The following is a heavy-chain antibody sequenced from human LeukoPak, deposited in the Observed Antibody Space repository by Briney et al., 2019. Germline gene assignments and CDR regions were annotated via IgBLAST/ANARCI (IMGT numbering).Heavy chain of an antibody. CDR3: AKEGVEDYYGSGSYYDAYYYYGMDV. D-gene: IGHD3-10*01. V-gene: IGHV3-23*01. CDR1: GFTFSSYA. CDR2: ISGSGGST. Sequence: GGSLRLSCAASGFTFSSYAMSWVRQAPGKGLEWVSAISGSGGSTYYADSVKGRFTISRDNSKNTLYLQMNSLRAEDTAVYYCAKEGVEDYYGSGSYYDAYYYYGMDVWGKGTTVTVSS. J-gene: IGHJ6*04.